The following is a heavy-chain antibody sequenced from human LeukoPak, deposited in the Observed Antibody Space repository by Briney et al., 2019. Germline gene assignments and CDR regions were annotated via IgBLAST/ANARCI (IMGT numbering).Heavy chain of an antibody. CDR2: ISSGGSTI. D-gene: IGHD3-10*02. V-gene: IGHV3-11*04. J-gene: IGHJ6*04. Sequence: PGGSLRLSCAASGFTFSDYYMSSLRQAGGKGLGWVSYISSGGSTIYYADSVEGPFTSSRDNAKNSLYLQMNRLRAEDTAVYYCAELGITMIGGVWGKGTTVTISS. CDR1: GFTFSDYY. CDR3: AELGITMIGGV.